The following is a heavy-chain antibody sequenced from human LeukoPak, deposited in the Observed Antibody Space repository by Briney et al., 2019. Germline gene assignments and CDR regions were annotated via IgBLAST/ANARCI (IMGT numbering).Heavy chain of an antibody. J-gene: IGHJ4*02. V-gene: IGHV4-59*01. CDR2: IYYSGST. CDR3: ARGGLRFLEWLSATQTIDY. D-gene: IGHD3-3*01. Sequence: SETLSLTCTVSGGSISSYFWSWIRQPPGKGLEWIGYIYYSGSTNYNPSLKSRVTISVDTSKSQFSLKLSSVTAADTAVYYCARGGLRFLEWLSATQTIDYWGQGTLVTVSS. CDR1: GGSISSYF.